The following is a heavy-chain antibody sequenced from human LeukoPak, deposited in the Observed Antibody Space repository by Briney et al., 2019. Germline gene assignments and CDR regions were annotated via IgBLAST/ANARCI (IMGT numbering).Heavy chain of an antibody. J-gene: IGHJ2*01. D-gene: IGHD3-9*01. CDR1: SGSLSSSY. Sequence: SETLSLTCTLSSGSLSSSYWSWIRQPAGKGLEWIGRIYTSGSTNYNPSLKSRVAMSVDTSKNQFSLKLSSVTAADTAVYYCARTYYDILTGYYEWYFDLWGRGTLVTVSS. V-gene: IGHV4-4*07. CDR3: ARTYYDILTGYYEWYFDL. CDR2: IYTSGST.